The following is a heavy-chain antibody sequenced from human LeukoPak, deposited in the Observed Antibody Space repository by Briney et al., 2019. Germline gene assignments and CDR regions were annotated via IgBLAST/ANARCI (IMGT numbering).Heavy chain of an antibody. CDR3: AKDIGAVAGTGLPFDP. CDR2: IIWDGGST. D-gene: IGHD6-19*01. CDR1: GFTFDDYA. J-gene: IGHJ5*02. V-gene: IGHV3-43D*03. Sequence: QPGGSLRLSCAASGFTFDDYAMHWVRQAPGKGLEWVSLIIWDGGSTYYADSVKGRFTISRDNSKNSLYLQMNSLRAEDTALYYCAKDIGAVAGTGLPFDPWGQGTLVTVSS.